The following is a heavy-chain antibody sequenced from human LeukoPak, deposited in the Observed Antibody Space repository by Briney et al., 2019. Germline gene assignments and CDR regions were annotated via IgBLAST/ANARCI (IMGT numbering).Heavy chain of an antibody. CDR1: GFTFSSYA. D-gene: IGHD6-19*01. V-gene: IGHV3-30-3*01. CDR2: ISYDGSNK. CDR3: ARDRQWLVLWGPSYYFDY. J-gene: IGHJ4*02. Sequence: PGRSLRLSCAASGFTFSSYAMHWVRQAPGKGLEWVAVISYDGSNKYYADSVKGRFTISRDNSKNTLYLQMNSLRAEDTAVYYCARDRQWLVLWGPSYYFDYWGQGTLVTVSS.